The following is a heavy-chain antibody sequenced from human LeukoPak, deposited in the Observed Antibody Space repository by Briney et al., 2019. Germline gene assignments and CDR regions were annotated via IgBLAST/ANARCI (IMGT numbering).Heavy chain of an antibody. CDR3: ARGGYSGFDPFDY. V-gene: IGHV1-2*02. Sequence: ASVKVSCKASGYTFTGYYMHWVRQAPGQGLEWMGWINPISGVTNFAQNFLGRVSMSRDTSIRTAYLDMHSLTFDDAAVFYCARGGYSGFDPFDYWGQGTLVTVSS. CDR1: GYTFTGYY. J-gene: IGHJ4*02. D-gene: IGHD5-12*01. CDR2: INPISGVT.